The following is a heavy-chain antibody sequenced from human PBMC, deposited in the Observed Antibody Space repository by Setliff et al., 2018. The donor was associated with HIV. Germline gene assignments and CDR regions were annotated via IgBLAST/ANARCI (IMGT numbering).Heavy chain of an antibody. Sequence: PSETLSLTCTVSGGSISSYYRSWIRQPPGKGLEWIGYIYYSGSTNYNPSLKSGVTISVDTSKNHFSLKLSSVTAADSAVYYCAIQITMVRGVCQPYYYYYMDVWGKGTTVTVSS. V-gene: IGHV4-59*08. D-gene: IGHD3-10*01. CDR2: IYYSGST. CDR3: AIQITMVRGVCQPYYYYYMDV. CDR1: GGSISSYY. J-gene: IGHJ6*03.